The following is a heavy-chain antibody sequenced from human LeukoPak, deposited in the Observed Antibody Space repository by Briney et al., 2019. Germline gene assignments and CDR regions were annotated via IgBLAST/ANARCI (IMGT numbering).Heavy chain of an antibody. J-gene: IGHJ4*02. CDR2: IESKTDSGTT. CDR1: GLPFSDAW. CDR3: TRDEGDDYFDN. V-gene: IGHV3-15*04. Sequence: GGSLRLSCAASGLPFSDAWISWVRQAPGKGLEWVGRIESKTDSGTTEYAAPVKGRFTISRDDSKNTLYLQMNSLKTEDTAVYYCTRDEGDDYFDNWGQGTLVTVSS. D-gene: IGHD3-16*01.